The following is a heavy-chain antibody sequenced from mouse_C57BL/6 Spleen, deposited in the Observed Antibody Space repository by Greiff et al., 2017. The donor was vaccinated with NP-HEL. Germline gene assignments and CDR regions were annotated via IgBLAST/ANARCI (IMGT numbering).Heavy chain of an antibody. CDR2: IYPGDGDT. CDR1: GYAFSSYW. D-gene: IGHD1-1*01. CDR3: ARGAYYDGSKEYFDV. Sequence: VQLQQSGAELVKPGASVKISCKASGYAFSSYWMNWVKQRPGKGLEWIGQIYPGDGDTNYNGKFKGKATLTADKSSSTAYMQISSLTSQDSAVSSCARGAYYDGSKEYFDVWGKGTTVTVSS. J-gene: IGHJ1*03. V-gene: IGHV1-80*01.